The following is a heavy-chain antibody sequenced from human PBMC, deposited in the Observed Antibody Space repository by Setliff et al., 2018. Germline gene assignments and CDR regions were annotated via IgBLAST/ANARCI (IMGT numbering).Heavy chain of an antibody. CDR2: IIPLFGTT. D-gene: IGHD2-15*01. V-gene: IGHV1-69*05. Sequence: ASVKVSCKASGYPFISYDINWVRQAPGQGLEWMGGIIPLFGTTNYAQEFQGRVTITTDESTNTAYMELSSLRSEDTAMYYCAREKVVVVSATSYHYYMDVWGKGTTVTVSS. CDR3: AREKVVVVSATSYHYYMDV. CDR1: GYPFISYD. J-gene: IGHJ6*03.